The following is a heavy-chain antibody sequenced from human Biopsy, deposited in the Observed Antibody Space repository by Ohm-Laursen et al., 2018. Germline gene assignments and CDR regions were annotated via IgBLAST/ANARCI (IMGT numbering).Heavy chain of an antibody. D-gene: IGHD3-3*01. V-gene: IGHV1-18*01. CDR1: GYTFSMYA. CDR2: SSAYNGKT. Sequence: ASVKVSCNASGYTFSMYAIIWVRQAPGQGLEWMGWSSAYNGKTNYAQKFQGRLTMTTDTSTSTAYMELRSLRSDDTAVYYCARDRPSVSTYGVDWGQGTLVTASS. CDR3: ARDRPSVSTYGVD. J-gene: IGHJ4*02.